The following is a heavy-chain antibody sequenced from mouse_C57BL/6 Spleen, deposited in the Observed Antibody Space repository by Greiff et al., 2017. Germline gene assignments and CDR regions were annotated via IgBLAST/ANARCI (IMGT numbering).Heavy chain of an antibody. Sequence: VQLQQSGPELVKPGASVKISCKASGYAFSSSWMNWVKQRPGKGLEWIGRIYPGDGDTNYNGKFKGEATLTADKSSSTAYMQLSSLTSEDSAVYFCARDYYGSRGYYAMDYWGQGTSVTVSS. CDR1: GYAFSSSW. V-gene: IGHV1-82*01. CDR3: ARDYYGSRGYYAMDY. J-gene: IGHJ4*01. CDR2: IYPGDGDT. D-gene: IGHD1-1*01.